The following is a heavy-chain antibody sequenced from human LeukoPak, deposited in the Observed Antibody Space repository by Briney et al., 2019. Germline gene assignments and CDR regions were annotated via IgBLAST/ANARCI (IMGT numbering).Heavy chain of an antibody. D-gene: IGHD3-10*01. Sequence: GGSLRLSCAASGFTFSSYAMSWVRQAPGKGLEWVSAISGSGGSTYYADSVKGRFTISRDNSKNTLYLQMNSLRAEDTAVYYCAKHKEITMVRGVLDYWGQGTLVTVSS. CDR3: AKHKEITMVRGVLDY. CDR2: ISGSGGST. V-gene: IGHV3-23*01. J-gene: IGHJ4*02. CDR1: GFTFSSYA.